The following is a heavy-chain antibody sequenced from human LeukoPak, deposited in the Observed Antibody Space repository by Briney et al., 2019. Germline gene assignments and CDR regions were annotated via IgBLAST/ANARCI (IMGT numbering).Heavy chain of an antibody. CDR2: IYDSGST. V-gene: IGHV4-59*08. D-gene: IGHD2-2*01. CDR3: ACSTDAFDI. CDR1: GGSISSYY. Sequence: SETLSLTCTVSGGSISSYYWSWIRQPPGKGLEWIGYIYDSGSTNYNPSLKSRVTISVDTSKNQFSLKLSSVTAADTAVYYCACSTDAFDIWGQGTMVTVSS. J-gene: IGHJ3*02.